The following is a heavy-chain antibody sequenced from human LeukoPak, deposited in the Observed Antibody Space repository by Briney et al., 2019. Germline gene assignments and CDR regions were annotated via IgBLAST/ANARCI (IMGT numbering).Heavy chain of an antibody. Sequence: PSETLSLTCTVSGGSITSSTYYWGWIRQPPGKGLEWIGNMYYSGNTYYNPSLKSRVTISVDASKNQLSLKLSSVTAADTAVYYCANIGYGSTYFDYWGQGTLVTVS. CDR3: ANIGYGSTYFDY. J-gene: IGHJ4*02. CDR1: GGSITSSTYY. CDR2: MYYSGNT. V-gene: IGHV4-39*01. D-gene: IGHD6-19*01.